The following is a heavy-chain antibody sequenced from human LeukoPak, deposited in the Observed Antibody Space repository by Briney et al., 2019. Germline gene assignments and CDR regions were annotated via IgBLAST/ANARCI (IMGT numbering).Heavy chain of an antibody. V-gene: IGHV3-21*01. J-gene: IGHJ6*03. Sequence: MTGGSLRLSCAASGFTFSSYSMNWVRQAPGKGLEWVSSISSSSSYIYYADSVKGRFTISRDNAKNSLYLQMNSLRAEDTAVYYCAKEGATVALYYYYYYMDVWGKGTTVTISS. CDR3: AKEGATVALYYYYYYMDV. CDR1: GFTFSSYS. D-gene: IGHD4-23*01. CDR2: ISSSSSYI.